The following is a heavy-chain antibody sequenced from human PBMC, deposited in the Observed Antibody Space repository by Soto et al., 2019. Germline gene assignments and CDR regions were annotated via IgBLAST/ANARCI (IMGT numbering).Heavy chain of an antibody. CDR3: ARAVEMATIDFDY. D-gene: IGHD5-12*01. V-gene: IGHV3-21*01. J-gene: IGHJ4*02. Sequence: PGGSLRLSCAASGFTFSSYSMNWVRQAPGKGLEWVSSISSSSSYIYYADSEKGRFTVSRDNAKNSLYLQMNSLRAEDTAVYYRARAVEMATIDFDYWGQGTLVTVSS. CDR1: GFTFSSYS. CDR2: ISSSSSYI.